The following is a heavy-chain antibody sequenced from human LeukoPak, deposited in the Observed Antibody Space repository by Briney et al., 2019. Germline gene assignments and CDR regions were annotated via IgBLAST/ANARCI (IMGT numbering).Heavy chain of an antibody. CDR2: INHSGST. J-gene: IGHJ4*02. Sequence: SETLSLTCAVYGGSLSGYYWSWIRQPPGKGLEWIGEINHSGSTNYNPSLKSRVTISVDTSKNQFSLKLSSVTAADTAVYYCARARPPDYWGQGTLVTVSS. CDR1: GGSLSGYY. CDR3: ARARPPDY. V-gene: IGHV4-34*01. D-gene: IGHD6-25*01.